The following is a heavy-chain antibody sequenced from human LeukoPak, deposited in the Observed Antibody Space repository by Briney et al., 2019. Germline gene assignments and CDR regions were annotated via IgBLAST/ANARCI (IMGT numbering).Heavy chain of an antibody. CDR1: GGSISSSSYY. D-gene: IGHD3-22*01. CDR2: IYYSGST. CDR3: ARYSGEYYDSSGSFDY. V-gene: IGHV4-39*01. J-gene: IGHJ4*02. Sequence: SETLSLTCTVSGGSISSSSYYWGWIRQPPGKGLEWIGSIYYSGSTYYNPSLKGRVTISVDTSKNQLSLKLSSVTAADTAVYYCARYSGEYYDSSGSFDYWGQGTLVTVSS.